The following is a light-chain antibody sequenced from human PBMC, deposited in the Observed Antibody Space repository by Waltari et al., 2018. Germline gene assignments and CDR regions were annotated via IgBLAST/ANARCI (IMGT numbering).Light chain of an antibody. Sequence: EIVLTQSPGTLSLSPGERATLSCRASQSISSSYLAWYQQKPGQAPRLLIYGASSRATGIPDRFSGSGSGTDFTLTISRLEPEDFAVYYCQHYGSSSYTFCQGTKLEI. CDR1: QSISSSY. CDR3: QHYGSSSYT. V-gene: IGKV3-20*01. J-gene: IGKJ2*01. CDR2: GAS.